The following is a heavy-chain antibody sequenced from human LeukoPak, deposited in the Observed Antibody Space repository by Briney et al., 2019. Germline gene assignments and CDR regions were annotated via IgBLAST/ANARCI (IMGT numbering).Heavy chain of an antibody. V-gene: IGHV3-66*01. Sequence: GGSLRLSCAPSAFTVSSNSMTWIRQNPGKGLEWVSAIYYGGSTFYADSVKGRFTISRDCSKNTWNLQMDSLRAEDTAVYYCARIAKDCGGDCFADYWGQGTLVTVSS. D-gene: IGHD2-21*01. CDR1: AFTVSSNS. CDR2: IYYGGST. CDR3: ARIAKDCGGDCFADY. J-gene: IGHJ4*02.